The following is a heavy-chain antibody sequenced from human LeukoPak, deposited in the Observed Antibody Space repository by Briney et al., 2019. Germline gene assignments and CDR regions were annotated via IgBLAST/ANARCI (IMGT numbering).Heavy chain of an antibody. CDR3: AKGLNYESSAAFDY. D-gene: IGHD3-22*01. CDR2: ISGSGGST. Sequence: GGSLRLSCTASGFAFSSYAMTWVRQAPGKGLEWVSGISGSGGSTYYADSVKGRFTISRDHSRNTLYLQMNSLRAADTAVYYCAKGLNYESSAAFDYWGQGTLVTVSS. J-gene: IGHJ4*02. V-gene: IGHV3-23*01. CDR1: GFAFSSYA.